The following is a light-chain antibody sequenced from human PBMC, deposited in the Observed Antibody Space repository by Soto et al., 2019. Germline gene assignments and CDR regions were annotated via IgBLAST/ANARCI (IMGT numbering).Light chain of an antibody. J-gene: IGLJ1*01. CDR1: SSDVGGYKY. Sequence: QSVLTQPASVSGSPGQSITITCTGTSSDVGGYKYVSWFLQYPGKVPKLIIYEVNDRPSGVSNRFSASKSGNTASLTISGLQAEDEADYYCSSYTRQSTYVFGTGTKLTVL. CDR3: SSYTRQSTYV. CDR2: EVN. V-gene: IGLV2-14*03.